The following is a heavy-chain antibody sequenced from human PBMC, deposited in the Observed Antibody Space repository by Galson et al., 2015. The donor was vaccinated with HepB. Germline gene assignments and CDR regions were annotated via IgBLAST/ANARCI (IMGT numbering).Heavy chain of an antibody. J-gene: IGHJ4*02. CDR1: GYTFTDYY. Sequence: SVKVSCKASGYTFTDYYIHWVRQAPGQGLEWMGWINPNSGGTNYAQKFQDRVTMTRDTSISTVYMELSSLRSDDTAVYYCASLPFFPDDFTYSVDYWGQGTLVTVSS. D-gene: IGHD3/OR15-3a*01. CDR2: INPNSGGT. V-gene: IGHV1-2*02. CDR3: ASLPFFPDDFTYSVDY.